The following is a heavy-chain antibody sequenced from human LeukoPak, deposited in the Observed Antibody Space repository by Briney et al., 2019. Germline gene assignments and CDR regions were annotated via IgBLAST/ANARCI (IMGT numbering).Heavy chain of an antibody. CDR2: IYYSGST. D-gene: IGHD3-9*01. J-gene: IGHJ4*02. CDR3: ARGQYDILAGYYTFFDY. V-gene: IGHV4-59*01. Sequence: PSETLSLTCTVSGGSISSYYWSWVRQPPGKGLEWIGDIYYSGSTNYNPAPKSRVTISVDTSKNQFSLKLSSVTAADTAVYYCARGQYDILAGYYTFFDYWGQGTLVTVSS. CDR1: GGSISSYY.